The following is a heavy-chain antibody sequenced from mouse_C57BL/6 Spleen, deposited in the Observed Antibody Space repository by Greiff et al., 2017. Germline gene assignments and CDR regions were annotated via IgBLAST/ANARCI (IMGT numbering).Heavy chain of an antibody. CDR2: ISSGSSTI. V-gene: IGHV5-17*01. Sequence: EVQRVESGGCLVKPGGSLKLCCAASGFTFSDYGMHWVRQAPEKGLEWVAYISSGSSTIYYADTVKGRFTISRDNAKNTLFLQMTSLRSEDTAMYYCARGTYGSFYFDYWAQGTPLTVSS. J-gene: IGHJ2*01. CDR3: ARGTYGSFYFDY. CDR1: GFTFSDYG. D-gene: IGHD1-1*01.